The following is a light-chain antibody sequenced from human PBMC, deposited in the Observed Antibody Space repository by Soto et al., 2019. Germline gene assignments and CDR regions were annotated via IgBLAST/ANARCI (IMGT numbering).Light chain of an antibody. CDR1: SSDVGSYNR. CDR2: EVS. V-gene: IGLV2-18*02. CDR3: NSYTGSSTYV. Sequence: QSVLTQPPSVSGSPGQSVAISCTGTSSDVGSYNRVSWYQQPPGAAPKLMIYEVSNRPSGVPDRFSGSKSGNTASLTISGLQAEDEADYYCNSYTGSSTYVFGTGNKVTV. J-gene: IGLJ1*01.